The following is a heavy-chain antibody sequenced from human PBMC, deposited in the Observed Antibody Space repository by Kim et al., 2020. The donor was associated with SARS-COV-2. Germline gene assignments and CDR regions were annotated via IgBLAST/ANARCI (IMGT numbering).Heavy chain of an antibody. D-gene: IGHD3-3*01. Sequence: GGSLRLSCAASGFTFSDYGMHWVRQAPGKGLEWVAIIWFDGSNEYYADSVKGRFTISRDNSKDTLYLQMNSLGDQDTAVYYCARTDRSGFGPDYWGQGTL. CDR2: IWFDGSNE. V-gene: IGHV3-33*01. J-gene: IGHJ4*02. CDR3: ARTDRSGFGPDY. CDR1: GFTFSDYG.